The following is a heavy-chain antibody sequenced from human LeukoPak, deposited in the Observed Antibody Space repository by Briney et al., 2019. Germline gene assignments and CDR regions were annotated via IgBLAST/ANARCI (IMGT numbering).Heavy chain of an antibody. CDR2: IYYSGST. Sequence: PSETLSLTCTVSGGSISSSSYYWGWIRQPPGKGLEWIGSIYYSGSTYYNPSLKSRVTISVDTSKNQFSLKLSSVTAADTAVYYCARDAIKLLWFGEVDAFDIWGQGTMVTVSS. V-gene: IGHV4-39*01. J-gene: IGHJ3*02. D-gene: IGHD3-10*01. CDR3: ARDAIKLLWFGEVDAFDI. CDR1: GGSISSSSYY.